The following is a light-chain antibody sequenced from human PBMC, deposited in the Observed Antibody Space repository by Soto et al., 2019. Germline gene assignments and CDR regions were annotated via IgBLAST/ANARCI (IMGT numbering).Light chain of an antibody. CDR2: EVT. CDR3: SSSIHPNTLV. J-gene: IGLJ3*02. Sequence: QSALTQPASVSGSPGQSITISCTTSSSDFGTYNFVSWYQQHPGKAPKLMLYEVTRRPSGVSNRFSGSQSGNTASLTISGPQADDEADYYCSSSIHPNTLVFGGGTKLTVL. CDR1: SSDFGTYNF. V-gene: IGLV2-23*02.